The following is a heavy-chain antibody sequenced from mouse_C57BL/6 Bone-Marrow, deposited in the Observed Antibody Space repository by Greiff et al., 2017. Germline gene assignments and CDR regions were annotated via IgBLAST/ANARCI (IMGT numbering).Heavy chain of an antibody. CDR3: ASYYGSSYPACFAY. V-gene: IGHV1-81*01. CDR1: GYTFTSYG. Sequence: QVQLKQSGAELARPGASVKLSCKASGYTFTSYGISWVKQRTGQGLEWIGGIYPRSGNTYYNEKFKGKATLTADKSSSTAYMELRSLTSEDSAVYFCASYYGSSYPACFAYWGQGTLVTVSA. CDR2: IYPRSGNT. D-gene: IGHD1-1*01. J-gene: IGHJ3*01.